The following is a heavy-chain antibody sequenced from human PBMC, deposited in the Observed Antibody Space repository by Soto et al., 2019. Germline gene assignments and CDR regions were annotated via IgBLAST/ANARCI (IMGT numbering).Heavy chain of an antibody. CDR1: GFTFSSYS. D-gene: IGHD3-22*01. CDR3: ARDRFYYGSSGYSGLTY. V-gene: IGHV3-48*01. CDR2: ISSNSGTM. Sequence: EVQLVESGGDLVQPGGSLRLSCAASGFTFSSYSMNWVRQAPGKGLEWVSYISSNSGTMYYADSVKGRFTISRDNAKNSLYLQMNSLRAEDTAVYYCARDRFYYGSSGYSGLTYWGQGTLVTVSS. J-gene: IGHJ4*02.